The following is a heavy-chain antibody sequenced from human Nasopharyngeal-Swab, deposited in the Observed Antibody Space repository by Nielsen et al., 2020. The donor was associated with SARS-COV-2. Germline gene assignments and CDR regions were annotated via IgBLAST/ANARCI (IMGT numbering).Heavy chain of an antibody. J-gene: IGHJ4*02. D-gene: IGHD3-22*01. CDR3: AREGAHYYDSSGYFSHDY. Sequence: WVRQAPGQGLEWMGGIIPIFGTANYAQKFQGRVTITADESTRTAYMELNSLRSEDTAMYYCAREGAHYYDSSGYFSHDYWGQGTLVTVSS. V-gene: IGHV1-69*01. CDR2: IIPIFGTA.